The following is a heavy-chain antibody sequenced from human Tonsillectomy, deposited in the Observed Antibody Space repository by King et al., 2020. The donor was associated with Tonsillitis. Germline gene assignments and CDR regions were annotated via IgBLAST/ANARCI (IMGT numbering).Heavy chain of an antibody. J-gene: IGHJ4*02. CDR2: IYYSGST. V-gene: IGHV4-59*01. CDR1: GGSISSYY. Sequence: VQLQESGPGLVKPSETLSLTCTVSGGSISSYYWSWIRQPPGKGLEWIGYIYYSGSTNYNPSLKSRVTISVDTSKNRFSLKLSSVTAADTAVYYCARDVGIGLGFDYWGQGTLVTVSS. D-gene: IGHD3/OR15-3a*01. CDR3: ARDVGIGLGFDY.